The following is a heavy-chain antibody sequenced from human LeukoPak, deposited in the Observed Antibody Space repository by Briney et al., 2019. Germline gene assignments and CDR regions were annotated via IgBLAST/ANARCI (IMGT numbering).Heavy chain of an antibody. D-gene: IGHD3-22*01. J-gene: IGHJ4*02. CDR2: IYYSGST. Sequence: PSETLSLTCTVSGGAVSSGNYYWSWIRQPPGKGLEWIGYIYYSGSTNYNPSLKSRVTISVDTSKNQFSLKLSSVTAADTAVYYCARGGYYDSSGYYYFDYWGQGTLVTVSS. CDR1: GGAVSSGNYY. CDR3: ARGGYYDSSGYYYFDY. V-gene: IGHV4-61*01.